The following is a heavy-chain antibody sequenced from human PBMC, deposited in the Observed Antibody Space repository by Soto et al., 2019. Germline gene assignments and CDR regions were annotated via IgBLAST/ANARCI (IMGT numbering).Heavy chain of an antibody. J-gene: IGHJ6*02. CDR1: GFTFSSYA. CDR3: AREGYSSSWHEESYYGMDV. CDR2: ISYDGSNK. D-gene: IGHD6-13*01. Sequence: QVQLVESGGGVVQPGRSLRLSCAASGFTFSSYAMHWVRQAPGKGLEWVAVISYDGSNKYYADSVKGRFTISRDNSKNTLYLQMNSLRAEDTAVYYCAREGYSSSWHEESYYGMDVWGQGTTVIVS. V-gene: IGHV3-30-3*01.